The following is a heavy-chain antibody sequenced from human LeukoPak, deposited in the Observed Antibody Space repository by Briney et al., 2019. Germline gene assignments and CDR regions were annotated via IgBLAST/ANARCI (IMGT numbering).Heavy chain of an antibody. V-gene: IGHV3-9*01. J-gene: IGHJ6*02. Sequence: GGSLRLSCVASGFTFDDFAMHCVRQAPGTCLEWISGINWNSANIAFADSMKGRFNISRDNAKNSMYLQMNSLRADDTGLYYCAKDNRWLTFGMDVWGQGTTVTVSS. CDR2: INWNSANI. CDR3: AKDNRWLTFGMDV. D-gene: IGHD5-24*01. CDR1: GFTFDDFA.